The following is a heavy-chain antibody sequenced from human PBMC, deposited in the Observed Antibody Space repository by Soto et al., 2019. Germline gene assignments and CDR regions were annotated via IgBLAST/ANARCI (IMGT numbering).Heavy chain of an antibody. CDR2: IYYSGST. V-gene: IGHV4-39*07. Sequence: SETLSLTCTVSGGSISSSSYYWGWIRQPPGKGLEWIGSIYYSGSTYYNPSLKSRVTISVDTSKNQFSLKLSSVTAADTAVYYCASHAYRLLWFGELSEHHFDYWGQGTLVTVSS. D-gene: IGHD3-10*01. CDR3: ASHAYRLLWFGELSEHHFDY. J-gene: IGHJ4*02. CDR1: GGSISSSSYY.